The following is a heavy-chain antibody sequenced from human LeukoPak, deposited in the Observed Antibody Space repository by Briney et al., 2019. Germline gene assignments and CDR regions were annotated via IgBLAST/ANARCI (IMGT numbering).Heavy chain of an antibody. J-gene: IGHJ4*02. CDR3: TSGSGYYLDY. D-gene: IGHD3-22*01. V-gene: IGHV3-48*02. CDR1: GFTFSSYT. CDR2: ISSSSSTI. Sequence: GGSLRLSCAASGFTFSSYTMNWVRQAPGKGLEWVSYISSSSSTIYYADSVKGRFTISRDDAKNSLYLQMNSLRDEDTAVYYCTSGSGYYLDYWGQGTLVTVSS.